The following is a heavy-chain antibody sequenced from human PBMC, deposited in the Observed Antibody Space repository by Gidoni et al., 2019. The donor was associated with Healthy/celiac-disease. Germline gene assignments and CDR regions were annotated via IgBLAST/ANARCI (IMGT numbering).Heavy chain of an antibody. V-gene: IGHV3-23*01. J-gene: IGHJ4*02. D-gene: IGHD1-1*01. Sequence: EVQLLESGGGLVQPGGSLRLSCAASGFTFSSYAMSWVRLAPGKGLEWVSAISGSGGSTYYADSVKGRFTISRDNSKNTLYLQMNSLRAEDTAVYYCASHHEKYTEVDYWGQGTLVTVSS. CDR2: ISGSGGST. CDR3: ASHHEKYTEVDY. CDR1: GFTFSSYA.